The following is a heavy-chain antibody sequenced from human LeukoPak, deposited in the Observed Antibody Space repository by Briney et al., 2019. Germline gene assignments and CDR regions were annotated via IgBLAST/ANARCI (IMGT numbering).Heavy chain of an antibody. CDR2: IYHSGST. J-gene: IGHJ5*02. Sequence: SETLSLTCTVSGYSISSGYYWGWIRQPPGEGLEWIGSIYHSGSTYYNPSLKSRVTISVDTSKNQFSLKLSSVTAADTAVYYCARKRPTIFGVVTWFDPWGQGTLVTVSS. CDR1: GYSISSGYY. D-gene: IGHD3-3*01. CDR3: ARKRPTIFGVVTWFDP. V-gene: IGHV4-38-2*02.